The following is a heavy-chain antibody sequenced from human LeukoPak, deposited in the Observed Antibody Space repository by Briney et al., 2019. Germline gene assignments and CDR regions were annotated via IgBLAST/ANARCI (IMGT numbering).Heavy chain of an antibody. CDR3: ARIRDGYNDAYDI. J-gene: IGHJ3*02. V-gene: IGHV1-46*01. D-gene: IGHD5-24*01. Sequence: ASVKVSCKASGYTFTNYYIHRVRQAPGQGLEWMGLINPGGDNTDYAQNFQGRVTMTRDTSTSTVYMGLSSLRSEDTAVYYCARIRDGYNDAYDIWGQGTMATVSS. CDR2: INPGGDNT. CDR1: GYTFTNYY.